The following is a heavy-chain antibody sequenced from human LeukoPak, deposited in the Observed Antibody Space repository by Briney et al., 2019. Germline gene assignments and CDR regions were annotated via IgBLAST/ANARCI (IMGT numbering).Heavy chain of an antibody. J-gene: IGHJ5*02. CDR1: GFSWSSRRVG. D-gene: IGHD2-2*01. CDR3: AHRPLYCSSTSCHPADWFDP. Sequence: SGPTLVKPTQTLTLTCTCSGFSWSSRRVGVGWVRQPPGKALEWLALIYCHDDKRYSPSLKSTPTIHKDTSKNQVVLTMTNMDPVDTATYYCAHRPLYCSSTSCHPADWFDPWGQGTLVTVSS. CDR2: IYCHDDK. V-gene: IGHV2-5*01.